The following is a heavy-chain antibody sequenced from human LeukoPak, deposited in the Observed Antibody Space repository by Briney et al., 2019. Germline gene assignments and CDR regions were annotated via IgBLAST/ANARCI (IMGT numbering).Heavy chain of an antibody. D-gene: IGHD5-24*01. Sequence: GGSLRLSCAASGFTISSYEMNWVRQAPGKGLEWVSYISSSGSTIYYADSVKGRFTISRDNAKNSLYLQMNSLRAKDTAVYYCARDGYNRYPFDYWGQGTLVTVSS. J-gene: IGHJ4*02. CDR2: ISSSGSTI. CDR1: GFTISSYE. V-gene: IGHV3-48*03. CDR3: ARDGYNRYPFDY.